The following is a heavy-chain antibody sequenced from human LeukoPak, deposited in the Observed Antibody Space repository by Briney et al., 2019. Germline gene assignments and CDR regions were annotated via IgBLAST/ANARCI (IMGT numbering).Heavy chain of an antibody. Sequence: PGGSLRLSCVASGLTFSTYWMSWVRQAPGKGLEWVANIKEDGSAKYYVDSVKGRFTISRDNAKNSLYLQINNLRAEDTAVYYCARDWAYWGQGTLVIVSS. CDR2: IKEDGSAK. D-gene: IGHD3-16*01. CDR3: ARDWAY. CDR1: GLTFSTYW. J-gene: IGHJ4*02. V-gene: IGHV3-7*03.